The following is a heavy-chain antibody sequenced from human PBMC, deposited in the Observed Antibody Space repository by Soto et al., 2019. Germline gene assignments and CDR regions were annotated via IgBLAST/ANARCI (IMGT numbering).Heavy chain of an antibody. J-gene: IGHJ5*02. CDR2: ISGSGGHT. CDR3: AKIEMGWFAH. Sequence: LRLYCTGSGFSFFSYAMSWVRQAPGKGLEWVSTISGSGGHTYYADSVKGRFVVSRDNDKNTVYLHMSSLTGEDTAVYFCAKIEMGWFAHWGQGTQVTVSS. V-gene: IGHV3-23*01. D-gene: IGHD2-8*01. CDR1: GFSFFSYA.